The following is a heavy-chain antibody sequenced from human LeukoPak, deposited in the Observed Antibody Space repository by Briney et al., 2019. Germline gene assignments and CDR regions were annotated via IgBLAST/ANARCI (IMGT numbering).Heavy chain of an antibody. D-gene: IGHD2-15*01. J-gene: IGHJ6*03. CDR2: INNSVST. CDR1: GGSFSVYY. V-gene: IGHV4-34*01. CDR3: ARGRVGHCRGGSCYLGLNYYYYMDV. Sequence: SETLSLTCAVYGGSFSVYYWSWIRQPPGEGLEWIGEINNSVSTNYNPSLKSRVTISVDTSKDQFYLKLSSVTAADTAVYYCARGRVGHCRGGSCYLGLNYYYYMDVWGKGTTVTVSS.